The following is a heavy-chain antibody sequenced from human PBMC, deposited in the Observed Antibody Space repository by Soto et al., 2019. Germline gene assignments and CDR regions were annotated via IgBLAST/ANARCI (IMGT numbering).Heavy chain of an antibody. Sequence: ASVRVSCKASGGTFSSYAISWVRQAPGQGLEWMGGIIPIFGTANYAQKFQGRVTITADESTSTAYMELSSLRSEDTAVYYCARIRIAAAGRNNWFDPWGQGTLVTVSS. CDR1: GGTFSSYA. CDR2: IIPIFGTA. CDR3: ARIRIAAAGRNNWFDP. D-gene: IGHD6-13*01. J-gene: IGHJ5*02. V-gene: IGHV1-69*13.